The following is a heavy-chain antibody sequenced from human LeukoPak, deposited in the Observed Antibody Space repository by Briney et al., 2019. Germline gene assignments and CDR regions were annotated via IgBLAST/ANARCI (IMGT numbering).Heavy chain of an antibody. Sequence: GASVKVSCKASGGTFSSYAISWVRQAPGQGLEWMGRIIPIFGRANYAQKFQGRVTITTDESTSTAYMELSSLRSEDTAVYYCAGPRNYFDSSGYSLDYWGQGTLVTVSS. D-gene: IGHD3-22*01. CDR3: AGPRNYFDSSGYSLDY. J-gene: IGHJ4*02. CDR2: IIPIFGRA. V-gene: IGHV1-69*05. CDR1: GGTFSSYA.